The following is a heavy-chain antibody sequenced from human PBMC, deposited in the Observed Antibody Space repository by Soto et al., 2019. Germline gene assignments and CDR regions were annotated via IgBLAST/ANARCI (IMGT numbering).Heavy chain of an antibody. J-gene: IGHJ4*02. CDR2: ISYDGSNK. Sequence: GGSLRLSCGASGFTFSSFGMHWVRQAPGKGLEWVALISYDGSNKYYADSVKGRFTISRDKSKNTLYLQMNSLRAEDTAVYYCAKDRGWSSADLDYWGQGTLVTVSS. D-gene: IGHD6-19*01. CDR3: AKDRGWSSADLDY. V-gene: IGHV3-30*18. CDR1: GFTFSSFG.